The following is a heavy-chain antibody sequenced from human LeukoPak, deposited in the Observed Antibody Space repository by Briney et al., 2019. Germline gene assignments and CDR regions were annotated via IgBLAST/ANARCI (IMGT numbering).Heavy chain of an antibody. CDR1: GFTFSSYW. J-gene: IGHJ4*02. Sequence: GSLRLSCAASGFTFSSYWMSWARQAPGKGLEWIGEINHSGSTNYNPSLKSRLTISVDASKNQLFLKLTSVTAADTSVYYCGREVRIPLRPIDYWGQGTLVTASS. D-gene: IGHD3-10*01. V-gene: IGHV4-34*01. CDR3: GREVRIPLRPIDY. CDR2: INHSGST.